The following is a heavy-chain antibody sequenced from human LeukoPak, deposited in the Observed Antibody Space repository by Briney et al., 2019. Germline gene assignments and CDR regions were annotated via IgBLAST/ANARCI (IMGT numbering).Heavy chain of an antibody. CDR1: GYTFTSYD. CDR3: ARDRRWELRVDWYFNL. D-gene: IGHD1-26*01. Sequence: GASVKVSCKASGYTFTSYDINWVRQATGQGLEWMGWMNPNSGNTGYAQKFQGRVTITRNTSISTAYMELSSLRSEDTAVYYCARDRRWELRVDWYFNLWGRGALVTVSS. V-gene: IGHV1-8*03. CDR2: MNPNSGNT. J-gene: IGHJ2*01.